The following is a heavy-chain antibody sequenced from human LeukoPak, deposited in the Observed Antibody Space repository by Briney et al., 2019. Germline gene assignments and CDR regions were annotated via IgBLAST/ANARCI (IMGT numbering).Heavy chain of an antibody. CDR3: ASDSSSWAYLDY. J-gene: IGHJ4*02. D-gene: IGHD6-13*01. CDR1: RFTFSNYI. Sequence: GRSLRLSCAASRFTFSNYIIHWVRQAPGKGLEWVAVISYDGSNKYYADSVKGRFTISRDNSKNTLYLQMNSLRAEDTALYYCASDSSSWAYLDYRGQGTLVTVSS. V-gene: IGHV3-30-3*01. CDR2: ISYDGSNK.